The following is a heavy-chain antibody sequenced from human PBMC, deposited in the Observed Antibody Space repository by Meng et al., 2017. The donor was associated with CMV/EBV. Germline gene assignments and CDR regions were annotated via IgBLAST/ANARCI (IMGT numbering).Heavy chain of an antibody. Sequence: GESLKISCAASGFTFSSYSMNWVRQAPGKGLEWVSSISSSSSYIYYADSVKGRFTISRDNAKNSLYLQMNSLRVEDTALYYCTKDQGISGYSMDVWGQGTTVTVSS. CDR1: GFTFSSYS. CDR3: TKDQGISGYSMDV. J-gene: IGHJ6*02. CDR2: ISSSSSYI. V-gene: IGHV3-21*01. D-gene: IGHD3-3*01.